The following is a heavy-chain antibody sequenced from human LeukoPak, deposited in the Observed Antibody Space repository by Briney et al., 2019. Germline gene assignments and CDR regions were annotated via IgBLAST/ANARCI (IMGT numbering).Heavy chain of an antibody. D-gene: IGHD2-8*01. CDR1: GFTFSSYS. Sequence: PGGSLRLSCAASGFTFSSYSMKWVRQAPGKGVEGVSYISSSSSTIYYADSVKGRFTICRDNAKNILYLQMNSLRVEDTAIYYCVRGTNDWTGIDYWGQGILVTVSS. V-gene: IGHV3-48*01. CDR3: VRGTNDWTGIDY. J-gene: IGHJ4*02. CDR2: ISSSSSTI.